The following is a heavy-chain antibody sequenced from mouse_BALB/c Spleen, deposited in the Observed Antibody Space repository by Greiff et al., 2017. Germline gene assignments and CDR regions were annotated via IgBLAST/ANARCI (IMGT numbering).Heavy chain of an antibody. V-gene: IGHV1-4*01. J-gene: IGHJ4*01. Sequence: QVQLQQSGAELARPGASVKMSCKASGYTFTSYTMHWVKQRPGQGLEWIGYINPSSGYTNYNQKFKDKATLTADKSSSTAYIQLSSLTSEDSAVYYCASLITTVVAGGAMDYWGQGTSVTVSS. CDR3: ASLITTVVAGGAMDY. CDR2: INPSSGYT. CDR1: GYTFTSYT. D-gene: IGHD1-1*01.